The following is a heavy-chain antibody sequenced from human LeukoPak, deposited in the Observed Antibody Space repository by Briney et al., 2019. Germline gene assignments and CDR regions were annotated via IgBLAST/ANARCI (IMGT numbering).Heavy chain of an antibody. CDR2: ITGSGGST. Sequence: GGSLRLSCAASGFTFSTHGMNWVRQGPGKGLEWVSGITGSGGSTYYADSVKGRFTISRDNSKNTVYLQMNSLRAEDTAVYYCAKDSMARGYWGQGTLVTVSS. V-gene: IGHV3-23*01. D-gene: IGHD2/OR15-2a*01. CDR1: GFTFSTHG. J-gene: IGHJ4*02. CDR3: AKDSMARGY.